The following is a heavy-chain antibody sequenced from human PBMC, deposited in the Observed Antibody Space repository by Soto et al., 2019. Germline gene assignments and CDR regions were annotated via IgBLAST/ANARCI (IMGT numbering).Heavy chain of an antibody. D-gene: IGHD3-10*01. V-gene: IGHV1-69*02. CDR2: VNPILSMS. J-gene: IGHJ4*02. CDR1: GDTFNFYS. Sequence: QVQLVQSGAEVKSAGSSVKVSCKASGDTFNFYSINWVRQAPGLGLEWVGRVNPILSMSNYAQRFQGRVTMTEDKSTGTADRELRSLRSEDTAIYYCASNYGSGYRAFDSWGQGALVTVSS. CDR3: ASNYGSGYRAFDS.